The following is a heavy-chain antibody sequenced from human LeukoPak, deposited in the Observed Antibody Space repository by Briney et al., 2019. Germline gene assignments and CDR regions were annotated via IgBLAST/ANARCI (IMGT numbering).Heavy chain of an antibody. CDR2: IKQDGSEK. D-gene: IGHD2-2*02. V-gene: IGHV3-7*01. CDR3: ARNPVRAYCSSTSCYTVGFFDY. CDR1: GFTFSSYW. Sequence: PGGSLRLSCAASGFTFSSYWMSWVRQAPGKGLEWVANIKQDGSEKYYVDSVKGRFTISRDNAKNSPYLQMNSLRAEDTAVYYCARNPVRAYCSSTSCYTVGFFDYWGQGTLVTVSS. J-gene: IGHJ4*02.